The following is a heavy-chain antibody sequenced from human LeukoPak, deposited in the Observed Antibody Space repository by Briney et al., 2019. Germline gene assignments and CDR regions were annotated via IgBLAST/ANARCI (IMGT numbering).Heavy chain of an antibody. Sequence: PSETLSLTCAVYGGSFSGYYWSRIRQPPGKGLEWIGEINHSGSTNYNPSLKSRVTISADTTKNQFSLKLSSVTAADTAVYYCARDKGTSYLSSFDYWGQGTLVTVSS. CDR2: INHSGST. CDR3: ARDKGTSYLSSFDY. J-gene: IGHJ4*02. D-gene: IGHD6-6*01. CDR1: GGSFSGYY. V-gene: IGHV4-34*01.